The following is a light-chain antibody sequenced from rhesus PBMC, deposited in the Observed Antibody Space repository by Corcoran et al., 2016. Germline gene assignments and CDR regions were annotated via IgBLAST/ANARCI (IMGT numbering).Light chain of an antibody. CDR1: QGISSY. J-gene: IGKJ1*01. CDR2: YAS. V-gene: IGKV1-37*01. CDR3: QQYNSDPWT. Sequence: DIQMTQSPSFLSASVGDRVTITCRASQGISSYLAWYQQKPGKAPKHLIYYASNVESGVPSSFSGSGSGTECTLTISSLQPEDFAVYYCQQYNSDPWTFGQGTKVEIK.